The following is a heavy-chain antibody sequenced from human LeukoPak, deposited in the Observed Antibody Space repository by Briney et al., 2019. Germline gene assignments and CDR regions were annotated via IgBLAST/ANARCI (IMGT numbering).Heavy chain of an antibody. CDR2: ISSSSSYI. D-gene: IGHD1-7*01. Sequence: GVSLRLSCAASGFTFSSYSLNWVRQAPGKGLEWVSAISSSSSYIYYADSVKGRFTISRDNAKNSLYLQMSSLRAEDTAVYYCAKGSRANWNYASDFDYWGQGTLVTVSS. CDR3: AKGSRANWNYASDFDY. CDR1: GFTFSSYS. J-gene: IGHJ4*02. V-gene: IGHV3-21*01.